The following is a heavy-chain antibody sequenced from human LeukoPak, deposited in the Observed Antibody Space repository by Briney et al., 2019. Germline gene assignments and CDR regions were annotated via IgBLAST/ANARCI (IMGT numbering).Heavy chain of an antibody. CDR1: GGSITYFY. V-gene: IGHV4-59*01. CDR2: ISNTGST. D-gene: IGHD1-26*01. Sequence: PSETLSLTCTVSGGSITYFYWNWIRQSPEKGLEWIGYISNTGSTNYNPSLKSRVAISVDTSKNQFSLNLSSVTAADTALYYCTRGFRSSFSDQWGQGTLVTVSS. J-gene: IGHJ4*02. CDR3: TRGFRSSFSDQ.